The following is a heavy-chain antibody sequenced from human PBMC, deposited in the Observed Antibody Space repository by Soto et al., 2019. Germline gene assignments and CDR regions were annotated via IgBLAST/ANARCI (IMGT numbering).Heavy chain of an antibody. Sequence: PSETLSLTCTVSYGSISVSNVFWGWVRQPPGKGLEWIGNIDYSGTACFNTSLGTRVTFPVDTSKNQFSLTLYSVTAADTAVYYCARTKGSHLDFWAQGILVT. CDR3: ARTKGSHLDF. CDR1: YGSISVSNVF. D-gene: IGHD2-8*01. J-gene: IGHJ4*02. V-gene: IGHV4-39*01. CDR2: IDYSGTA.